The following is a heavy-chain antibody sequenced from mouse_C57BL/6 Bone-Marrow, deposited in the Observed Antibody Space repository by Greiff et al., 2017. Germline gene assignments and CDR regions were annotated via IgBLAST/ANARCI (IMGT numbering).Heavy chain of an antibody. CDR1: GFTFSSYA. Sequence: EVQLVESGEGLVKPGGSLKLSCAASGFTFSSYAMSWVRQTPEKRLEWVAYISSGGDYIYYADTVKGRFTIFRDNARNTLYLQMSSLKSEDTAMYYCTRESTTVDWYFDVWGTGTTVTVSS. D-gene: IGHD1-1*01. J-gene: IGHJ1*03. CDR2: ISSGGDYI. CDR3: TRESTTVDWYFDV. V-gene: IGHV5-9-1*02.